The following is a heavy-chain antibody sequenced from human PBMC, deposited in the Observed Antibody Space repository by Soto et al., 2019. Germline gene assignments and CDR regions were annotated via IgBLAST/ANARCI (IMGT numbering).Heavy chain of an antibody. J-gene: IGHJ6*02. V-gene: IGHV3-48*03. CDR3: ARDGSTVTTNYHYAMDV. D-gene: IGHD4-17*01. CDR2: IHSGGSRI. CDR1: GFTFSTYH. Sequence: EVQLVESGGGLVQPGGSLILSCAASGFTFSTYHMNWVRQAPGKGLEWVSYIHSGGSRIYYADSVKGRFTISRDNAKNSMSLQMTSLRAEDTSVYYCARDGSTVTTNYHYAMDVWGQGTTVTVSS.